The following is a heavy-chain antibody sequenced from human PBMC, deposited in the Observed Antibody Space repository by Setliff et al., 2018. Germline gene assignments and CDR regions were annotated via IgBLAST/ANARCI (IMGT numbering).Heavy chain of an antibody. CDR1: GGSIINSYY. J-gene: IGHJ6*02. CDR3: ARDQWVRAPPPYFSYSMDV. Sequence: NPSETLSLACTVSGGSIINSYYWTWIRQPAGKGLEWIGRIATSGNTNYNPSLKSRVTLSLDTSKNQFSLKLTSMTAAETAVYYCARDQWVRAPPPYFSYSMDVWCQGTTVTV. CDR2: IATSGNT. V-gene: IGHV4-4*07. D-gene: IGHD5-12*01.